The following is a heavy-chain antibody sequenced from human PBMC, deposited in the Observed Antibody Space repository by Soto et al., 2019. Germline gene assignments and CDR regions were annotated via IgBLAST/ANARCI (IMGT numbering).Heavy chain of an antibody. V-gene: IGHV6-1*01. CDR3: ARGPKYCSSTSCQAAAYYYYGMDV. CDR2: TYYRSKWYN. Sequence: PSQTFSLTCAISGDSVSSNSAAWNWIRQSPSRGLEWLGRTYYRSKWYNDYAVSVKSRITINPDTSKNQFSLQLNSVTPEDTAVYYCARGPKYCSSTSCQAAAYYYYGMDVWGQGTTVTVSS. D-gene: IGHD2-2*01. CDR1: GDSVSSNSAA. J-gene: IGHJ6*02.